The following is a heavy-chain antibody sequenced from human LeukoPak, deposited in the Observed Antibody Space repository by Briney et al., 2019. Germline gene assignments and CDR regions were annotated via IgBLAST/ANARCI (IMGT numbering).Heavy chain of an antibody. D-gene: IGHD3-10*01. V-gene: IGHV4-4*07. Sequence: SETLSLTCIVSGGSISSYYWSWIRQPAGKGLEWIGRLYSSGDTNYNPSLKSRVTISVDTSKNQFSLKLSSVTAADTAVYYCARLWFGELFTVESGYFDYWGQGTLVTVSS. CDR2: LYSSGDT. CDR1: GGSISSYY. J-gene: IGHJ4*02. CDR3: ARLWFGELFTVESGYFDY.